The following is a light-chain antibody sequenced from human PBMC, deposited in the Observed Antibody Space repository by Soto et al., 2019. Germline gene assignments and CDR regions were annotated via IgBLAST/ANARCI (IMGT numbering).Light chain of an antibody. V-gene: IGKV1-9*01. CDR1: QDISIY. CDR2: AAS. CDR3: QQLNIYPLT. J-gene: IGKJ1*01. Sequence: DIQVTQSPSFLSASVGDRVTITCRASQDISIYLAWYQQKPGKAPKLVIYAASTLQSGVPSRFSGSGSGTEFTLTISSLQPEDFATYYCQQLNIYPLTFGQGTKVEAK.